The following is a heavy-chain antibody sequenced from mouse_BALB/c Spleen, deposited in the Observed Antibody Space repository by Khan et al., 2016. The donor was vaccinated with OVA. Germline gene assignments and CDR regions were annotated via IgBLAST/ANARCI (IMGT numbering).Heavy chain of an antibody. CDR1: GISITTGNYR. D-gene: IGHD2-10*02. CDR3: ARYGNYFDY. CDR2: IYYSGTI. Sequence: EVQLQESGPGLVKPSQTVSLTCTVTGISITTGNYRWSWIRQFPGNKLEWLGYIYYSGTITYNPSLTSRTTITRDTSKNQFCLEMNSLTAEDTATYYCARYGNYFDYWGQGTTLTVSS. V-gene: IGHV3-5*02. J-gene: IGHJ2*01.